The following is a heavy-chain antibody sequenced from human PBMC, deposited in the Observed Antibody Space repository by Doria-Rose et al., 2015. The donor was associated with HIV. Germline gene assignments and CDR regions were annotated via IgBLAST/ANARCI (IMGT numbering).Heavy chain of an antibody. D-gene: IGHD6-13*01. CDR1: GVSLSSPGMG. CDR2: IFSNDER. Sequence: QESGPVLVKPTETLTLTRTVFGVSLSSPGMGVSWTRQPPGKALEWPANIFSNDERSYKTSLKSRLTISRGTAKSQVVLTMTDMDPVDTATYYCARIKSSRWYHKYYFDFWGQGTLVIVSA. V-gene: IGHV2-26*01. CDR3: ARIKSSRWYHKYYFDF. J-gene: IGHJ4*02.